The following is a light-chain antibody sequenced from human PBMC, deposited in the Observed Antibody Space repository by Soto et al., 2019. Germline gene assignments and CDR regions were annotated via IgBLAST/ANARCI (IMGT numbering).Light chain of an antibody. CDR2: DAS. CDR3: QQRDIWPWT. Sequence: ELVMTQSPATLSVSPGERATLSCRASLSVSRNLAWYQQKPGQAPRLLIFDASTRATGIPARFSGSGSGTEFTLTITSLQSEDFAVYYCQQRDIWPWTFGQGTKVDIK. V-gene: IGKV3-15*01. J-gene: IGKJ1*01. CDR1: LSVSRN.